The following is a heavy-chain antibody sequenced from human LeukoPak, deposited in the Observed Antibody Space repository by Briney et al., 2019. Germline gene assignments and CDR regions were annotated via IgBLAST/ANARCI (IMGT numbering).Heavy chain of an antibody. V-gene: IGHV3-21*01. CDR3: ARVAGEWELPD. CDR2: ISSSSSYI. Sequence: GGSLRLSCAASGLTFSSYSMNWVRQAPGKGLEWVSSISSSSSYIYYADSVKGRFTISRDNSKNTLYLQMNSLRAEDTAVYYCARVAGEWELPDWGQGTLVTVSS. CDR1: GLTFSSYS. J-gene: IGHJ4*02. D-gene: IGHD1-26*01.